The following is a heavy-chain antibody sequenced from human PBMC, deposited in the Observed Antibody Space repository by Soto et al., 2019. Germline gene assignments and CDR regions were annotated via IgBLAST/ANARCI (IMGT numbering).Heavy chain of an antibody. CDR2: ISYDGSNK. J-gene: IGHJ4*02. Sequence: QVQLVESGGGVVQPGRSLRLSCAASGFTFSSYAMHWVRQAPGKGLEWVAVISYDGSNKYYADSVKGRFTISRDNSKNTLYLQMNSLRAEDTAVYYCARGKPPHFWSQGTLVTVSS. CDR3: ARGKPPHF. V-gene: IGHV3-30-3*01. CDR1: GFTFSSYA.